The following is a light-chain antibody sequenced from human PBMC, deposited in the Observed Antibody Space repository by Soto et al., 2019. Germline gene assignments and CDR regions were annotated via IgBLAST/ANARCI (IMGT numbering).Light chain of an antibody. CDR2: DVT. J-gene: IGLJ1*01. Sequence: QSVLTQTPSVSGSPGQSVSISYAGTSIDVGNYNRVSWYQQPPGTAPELIIYDVTNRPSGVPDRFSGSKSGNTASLTISGLQADDEADYYCSSYTSSSTYVFGTGTKVTGL. CDR3: SSYTSSSTYV. CDR1: SIDVGNYNR. V-gene: IGLV2-18*02.